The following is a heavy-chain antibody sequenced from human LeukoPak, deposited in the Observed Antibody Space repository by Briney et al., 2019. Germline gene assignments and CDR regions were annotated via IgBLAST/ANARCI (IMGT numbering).Heavy chain of an antibody. Sequence: SVKVSCKASGGTFSSYAISWVRQAPGQGLEWMGGINPIFGTANYAQKFQGRVTITTDESTSTAYMELSSLRSEDTAVYYCASNPDYDSSGSPVDYWGQGTLVSVSS. CDR2: INPIFGTA. D-gene: IGHD3-22*01. CDR3: ASNPDYDSSGSPVDY. J-gene: IGHJ4*02. V-gene: IGHV1-69*05. CDR1: GGTFSSYA.